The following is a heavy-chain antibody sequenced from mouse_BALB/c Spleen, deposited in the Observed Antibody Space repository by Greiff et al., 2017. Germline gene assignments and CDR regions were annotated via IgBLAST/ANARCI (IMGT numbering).Heavy chain of an antibody. D-gene: IGHD1-2*01. CDR2: IDPANGNT. CDR3: ANYGDDYYTMGY. V-gene: IGHV14-3*02. J-gene: IGHJ4*01. CDR1: GFNIKDTY. Sequence: VQLQQSGAELVKPGASVKLSCTASGFNIKDTYMHWVKQRPEQGLEWIGRIDPANGNTKYDPKFQGKATITADTSSTTAYLQLSSLTSEDTAVFFCANYGDDYYTMGYWGQGTSVTVSS.